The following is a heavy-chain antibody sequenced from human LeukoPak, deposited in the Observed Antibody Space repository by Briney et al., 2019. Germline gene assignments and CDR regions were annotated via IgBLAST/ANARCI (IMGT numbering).Heavy chain of an antibody. J-gene: IGHJ4*02. CDR1: GFTFRSYW. CDR2: ISSSGSTI. Sequence: PGGSLRLSCAASGFTFRSYWMHWIRQPPGKGLEWVSYISSSGSTIYYADSVKGRFTISRDNAKNSLYLQMNSLRAEDTAVYYCARDQRGSYYGFFDYWGQGTLVTVSS. CDR3: ARDQRGSYYGFFDY. D-gene: IGHD1-26*01. V-gene: IGHV3-48*04.